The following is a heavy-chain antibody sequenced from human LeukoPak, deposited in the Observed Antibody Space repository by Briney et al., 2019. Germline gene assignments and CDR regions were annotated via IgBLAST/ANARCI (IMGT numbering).Heavy chain of an antibody. CDR2: LSDSGSRT. CDR1: GFTFSSYA. D-gene: IGHD5-24*01. Sequence: PGGSLRLSCAASGFTFSSYAMTWVRQAPGKGLEWVSGLSDSGSRTYYADSVKGRFTISRDNSKNTLYLQMNSLRAEDTAVFYCAKHLHGNTWPLDYWGQGTLVTVSS. V-gene: IGHV3-23*01. CDR3: AKHLHGNTWPLDY. J-gene: IGHJ4*02.